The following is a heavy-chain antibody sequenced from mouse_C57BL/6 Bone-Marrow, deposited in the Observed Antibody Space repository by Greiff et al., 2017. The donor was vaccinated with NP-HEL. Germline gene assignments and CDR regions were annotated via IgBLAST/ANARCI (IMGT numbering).Heavy chain of an antibody. CDR2: ISYDGSN. CDR3: ARDYGYDRNY. V-gene: IGHV3-6*01. Sequence: EESGPGLVKPSQSLSLTCSVTGYSITSGYYWNWIRQFPGNKLEWMGYISYDGSNNYNPSLKNRISITRDTSKNQFFLKLNSVTTEDTATYYCARDYGYDRNYWGQGTTLTVSS. J-gene: IGHJ2*01. D-gene: IGHD2-2*01. CDR1: GYSITSGYY.